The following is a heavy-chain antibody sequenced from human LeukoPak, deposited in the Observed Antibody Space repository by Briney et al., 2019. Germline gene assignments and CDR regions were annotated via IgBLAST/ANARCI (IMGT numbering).Heavy chain of an antibody. CDR1: GGTFSSYA. J-gene: IGHJ5*02. V-gene: IGHV1-69*01. CDR2: IIPIFGTA. Sequence: GSSVKVSCKASGGTFSSYAISWVRQAPGQGLEWMGGIIPIFGTANYAQKFQGRVTITADESTSTAYMELSSLRSEDTAVYYCARESIAAAGTPGGLVWSDPWGQGTLVTVSS. CDR3: ARESIAAAGTPGGLVWSDP. D-gene: IGHD6-13*01.